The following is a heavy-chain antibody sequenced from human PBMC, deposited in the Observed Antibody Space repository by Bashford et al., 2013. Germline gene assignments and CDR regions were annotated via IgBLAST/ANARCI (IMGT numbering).Heavy chain of an antibody. CDR2: ISAYNGNT. J-gene: IGHJ6*02. CDR3: AREEAAGYYYYGMDV. Sequence: ASVKVSCKASGYTFTSYGISWVRQAPGQGLEWMGWISAYNGNTNYAQKLQGRVTMTTDTSTSTAYMELRSLRSDDTAVYYCAREEAAGYYYYGMDVWGQGTTVTVSS. CDR1: GYTFTSYG. V-gene: IGHV1-18*01.